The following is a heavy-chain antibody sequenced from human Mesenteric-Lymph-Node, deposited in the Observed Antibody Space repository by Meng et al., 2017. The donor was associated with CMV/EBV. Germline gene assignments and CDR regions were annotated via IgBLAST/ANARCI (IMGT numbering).Heavy chain of an antibody. CDR1: GYSFDNYW. Sequence: GESLKISCKGSGYSFDNYWIGWVRQMPGKGLEWMGIIYPGDSETTYSPSIQGQVTISVDKSVSTAYLEWSSLKASDTAMYYCARPHCRTTRCYAFDIWGHGTMVTVSS. CDR3: ARPHCRTTRCYAFDI. CDR2: IYPGDSET. D-gene: IGHD2-2*01. J-gene: IGHJ3*02. V-gene: IGHV5-51*01.